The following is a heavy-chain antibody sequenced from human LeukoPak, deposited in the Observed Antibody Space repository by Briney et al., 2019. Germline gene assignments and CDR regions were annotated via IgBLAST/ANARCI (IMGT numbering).Heavy chain of an antibody. CDR2: IKQDGSER. V-gene: IGHV3-7*01. CDR3: ARDRMLSSYLGLHL. CDR1: GFTFSDFW. Sequence: GGSLRLSCADSGFTFSDFWMSWVRQAPGRGLEWVANIKQDGSERYYVDSVRGRFTISRDNAKKSLYLEMNSLRAEDTAVYYCARDRMLSSYLGLHLWGQGTTVTVSS. D-gene: IGHD2-8*01. J-gene: IGHJ6*02.